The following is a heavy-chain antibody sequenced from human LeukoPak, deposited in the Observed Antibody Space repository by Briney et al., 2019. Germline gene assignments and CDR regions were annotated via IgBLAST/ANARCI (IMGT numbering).Heavy chain of an antibody. J-gene: IGHJ4*02. CDR3: TTGIDDEGGY. CDR1: GFTFSNYA. V-gene: IGHV3-15*01. Sequence: GGSLRLSCAASGFTFSNYAMSWVRQAPGKGLEWVGRIKTNAEGGTLDYTAPVKGRFTISRDDSKNTLYLQMDSLEVEDTGMYYCTTGIDDEGGYWGQGTLVTVSS. CDR2: IKTNAEGGTL. D-gene: IGHD3-3*02.